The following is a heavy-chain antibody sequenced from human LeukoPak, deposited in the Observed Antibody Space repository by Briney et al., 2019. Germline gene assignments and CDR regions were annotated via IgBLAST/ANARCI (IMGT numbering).Heavy chain of an antibody. Sequence: SETLSLTCTVSGYSISSGYYWGWIRQPPGKGLGWIGSIYHSGSTYYNPSLKSRVTISVDTSKNQFSLKLSSVTAADTAVYYCARGMYYYDSSGHTPLNTWGQGTLVTVSS. CDR1: GYSISSGYY. D-gene: IGHD3-22*01. J-gene: IGHJ5*02. V-gene: IGHV4-38-2*02. CDR2: IYHSGST. CDR3: ARGMYYYDSSGHTPLNT.